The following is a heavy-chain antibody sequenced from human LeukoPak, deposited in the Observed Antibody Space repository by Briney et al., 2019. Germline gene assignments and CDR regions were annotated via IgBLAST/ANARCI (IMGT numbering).Heavy chain of an antibody. CDR2: ISGSSNYI. CDR3: ERDQTVDTAMDGGFDY. J-gene: IGHJ4*02. D-gene: IGHD5-18*01. V-gene: IGHV3-21*01. CDR1: GFTFSNND. Sequence: GGSLRLSCAASGFTFSNNDMNWVRQAPGKGLEWVSSISGSSNYIYYADSLKGRFTISRDNAKNALYLQMNSLRAEDTDVYYCERDQTVDTAMDGGFDYWGQGTLVTVSS.